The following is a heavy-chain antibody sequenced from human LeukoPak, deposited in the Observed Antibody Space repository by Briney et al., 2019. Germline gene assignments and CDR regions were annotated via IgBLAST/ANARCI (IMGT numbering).Heavy chain of an antibody. J-gene: IGHJ4*02. V-gene: IGHV4-34*01. CDR1: GGSISGYY. CDR2: IAHDGTT. CDR3: TREDRPYCPFAY. Sequence: PSETLSLTCTVSGGSISGYYWSWVRQAPGKGLEWIGEIAHDGTTNYNPSLRSRVAMSFDRANNQFSLSLTSVTAADTAVYYCTREDRPYCPFAYWGQGVLVTVSS. D-gene: IGHD1-26*01.